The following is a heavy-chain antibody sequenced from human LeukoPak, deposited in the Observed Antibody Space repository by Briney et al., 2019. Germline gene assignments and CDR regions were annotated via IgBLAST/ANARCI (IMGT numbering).Heavy chain of an antibody. CDR1: GYTFTSYG. CDR3: ARDHDYGDYVD. CDR2: ISAYNGNT. J-gene: IGHJ4*02. D-gene: IGHD4-17*01. V-gene: IGHV1-18*01. Sequence: ASVKVSCKASGYTFTSYGICWVRQTPGQGLEWMGWISAYNGNTNYAQKLQGRVTMTTDTSTSTAYMELRSLRSDDTAVYYCARDHDYGDYVDWGQGTLVTVSS.